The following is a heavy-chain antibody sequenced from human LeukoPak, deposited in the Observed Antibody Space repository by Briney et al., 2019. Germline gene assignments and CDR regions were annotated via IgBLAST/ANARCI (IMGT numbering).Heavy chain of an antibody. J-gene: IGHJ6*02. V-gene: IGHV3-20*01. CDR3: ARGTWGRGDYYYYGMDV. D-gene: IGHD7-27*01. CDR2: INWNDGST. CDR1: GFTFDDYG. Sequence: GGSLRLSCAASGFTFDDYGMSWVRQAPGKGLEWVSGINWNDGSTGYADSVKGRFTISRDNAKNSLYLQMNSLRAEDTALYHCARGTWGRGDYYYYGMDVWGQGTTVTVSS.